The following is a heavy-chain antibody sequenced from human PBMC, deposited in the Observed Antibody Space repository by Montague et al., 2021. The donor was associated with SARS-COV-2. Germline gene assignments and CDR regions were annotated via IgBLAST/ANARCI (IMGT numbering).Heavy chain of an antibody. CDR3: ARHRRFGVPVAGGPYFDH. CDR1: GDSISGYY. D-gene: IGHD6-19*01. J-gene: IGHJ4*02. Sequence: SETLSLTCTVSGDSISGYYWTWIRQAPEKGLEWIGYIYHTGSTNYNPSFKGRVIISVDTSTNQLSLRLTSVSAADSAKYFCARHRRFGVPVAGGPYFDHWGQGTQVTVSS. CDR2: IYHTGST. V-gene: IGHV4-59*08.